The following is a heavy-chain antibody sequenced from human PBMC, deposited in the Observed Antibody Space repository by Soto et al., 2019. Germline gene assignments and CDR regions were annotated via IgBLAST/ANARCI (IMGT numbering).Heavy chain of an antibody. CDR2: ISAYNGNT. Sequence: ASVKVSCKASGYTFTSYGISWVRQAPGQGLEWMGWISAYNGNTNYAQKLQGRVTMTTDTSTSTAYMELRSLRSDDTAVYYCARYNSPYYYGSGSYNDYWGQGTLVTVSS. V-gene: IGHV1-18*04. J-gene: IGHJ4*02. D-gene: IGHD3-10*01. CDR1: GYTFTSYG. CDR3: ARYNSPYYYGSGSYNDY.